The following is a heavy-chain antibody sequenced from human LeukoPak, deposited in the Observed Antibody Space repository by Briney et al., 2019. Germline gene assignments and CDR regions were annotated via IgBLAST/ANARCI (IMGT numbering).Heavy chain of an antibody. D-gene: IGHD3-16*01. CDR1: GGTFSTYA. CDR3: ARGSREGMTTLDY. J-gene: IGHJ4*02. Sequence: SVKVSCKASGGTFSTYAVNWVRQAPGQGLEWMGRIIPILSIANYAQKFQGRVTITADKSTTTAYMELSSLRSDDTAVYYCARGSREGMTTLDYWGQGTLVTVSS. CDR2: IIPILSIA. V-gene: IGHV1-69*04.